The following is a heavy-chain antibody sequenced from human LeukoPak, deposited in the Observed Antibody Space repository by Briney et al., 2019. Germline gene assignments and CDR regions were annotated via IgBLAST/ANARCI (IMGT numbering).Heavy chain of an antibody. CDR1: GYTFTDYF. V-gene: IGHV1-2*02. J-gene: IGHJ4*02. Sequence: EASVKVSCKASGYTFTDYFMHWVRQAPGQGLEWMGRINPNSGGTNFAQKFQGRVTMTRDTSISTAYMELSSLTSDDTAVYYCARGRFSGYGADWGQGTLVTVSS. CDR2: INPNSGGT. D-gene: IGHD5-12*01. CDR3: ARGRFSGYGAD.